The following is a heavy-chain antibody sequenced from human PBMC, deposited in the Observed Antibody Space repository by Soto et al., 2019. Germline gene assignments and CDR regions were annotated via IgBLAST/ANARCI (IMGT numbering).Heavy chain of an antibody. CDR2: ISAYNGHT. Sequence: QVQLVQSGPEVKKPGASVRVSCKPSGYIFVSYAVTWVRQAPGQGLEWMGWISAYNGHTINAQKFKDTVTMTTDSSTSTAYMELSSLTSDDTAVYYCARVGTDGFDFWGQGTMVTVSS. CDR1: GYIFVSYA. V-gene: IGHV1-18*01. CDR3: ARVGTDGFDF. D-gene: IGHD3-10*01. J-gene: IGHJ3*01.